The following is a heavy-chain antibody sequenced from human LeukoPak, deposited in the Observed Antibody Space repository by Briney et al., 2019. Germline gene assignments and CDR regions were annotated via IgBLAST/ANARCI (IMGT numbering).Heavy chain of an antibody. CDR3: ARELYGDYSNWVDP. J-gene: IGHJ5*02. V-gene: IGHV3-33*01. Sequence: GGSLRLSCAASGFTFSSYGMHWVRQAPGKGLEWVGVIWNDGSNKYYADSVKGRFTSASDNSKNSLYLQMNSLRAEDTAVYYCARELYGDYSNWVDPWGQGTLVTVSS. CDR2: IWNDGSNK. D-gene: IGHD4-17*01. CDR1: GFTFSSYG.